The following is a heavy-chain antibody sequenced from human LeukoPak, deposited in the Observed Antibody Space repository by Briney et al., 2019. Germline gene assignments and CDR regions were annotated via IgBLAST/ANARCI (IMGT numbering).Heavy chain of an antibody. CDR1: GGSISSYY. CDR3: ARVLCSSTSCYTDDAFDI. V-gene: IGHV4-59*01. D-gene: IGHD2-2*02. Sequence: SETLSLTCTVSGGSISSYYWSWIQQPPGKGLEWIGYIYYSGSTNYNPSLKSRVTISVDTSENQFSLKLSSVTAADTAVYYCARVLCSSTSCYTDDAFDIWGQGTMVTVSS. CDR2: IYYSGST. J-gene: IGHJ3*02.